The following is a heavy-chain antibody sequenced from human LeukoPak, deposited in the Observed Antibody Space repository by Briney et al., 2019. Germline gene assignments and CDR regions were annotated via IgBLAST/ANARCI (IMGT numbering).Heavy chain of an antibody. CDR2: INTGTGKT. J-gene: IGHJ4*02. D-gene: IGHD1-26*01. CDR1: GYTFSMNV. V-gene: IGHV1-3*04. CDR3: ARDKRSSPYYLFDY. Sequence: ASVKVSCKTSGYTFSMNVIHWMCQAPGQRLEWMGWINTGTGKTKYSQKFQGRLSTTRDTSANTTSMELSSLRSEDTAVFYCARDKRSSPYYLFDYWGQGTLVTVSS.